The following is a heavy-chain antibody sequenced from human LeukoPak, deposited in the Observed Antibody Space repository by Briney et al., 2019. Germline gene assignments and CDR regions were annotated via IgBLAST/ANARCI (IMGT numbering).Heavy chain of an antibody. D-gene: IGHD1-26*01. CDR2: IRYDGGNE. Sequence: GGSLRLSCAASGFTFRSYGMHWVRQAPGKGLEWVAFIRYDGGNEYYADSVKGRFTISRDNAKSSLYLQMNSLRDEDTAIYFCARALWELRSSAYFDHWGQGTLVTVSS. V-gene: IGHV3-30*02. J-gene: IGHJ4*02. CDR1: GFTFRSYG. CDR3: ARALWELRSSAYFDH.